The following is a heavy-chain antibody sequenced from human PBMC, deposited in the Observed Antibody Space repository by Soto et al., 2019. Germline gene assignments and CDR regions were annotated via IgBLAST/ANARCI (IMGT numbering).Heavy chain of an antibody. CDR3: ANSGSTTDQLKNWYAP. J-gene: IGHJ5*02. Sequence: GRSLRLCCAASGFTFTNYAMSCVRQAPWKGLEWVSAISGSGVITYYADSVKGRLTISRDNSNSILNLQMSSLRAEDTAIYFCANSGSTTDQLKNWYAPSGQGT. CDR2: ISGSGVIT. V-gene: IGHV3-23*01. CDR1: GFTFTNYA. D-gene: IGHD2-2*01.